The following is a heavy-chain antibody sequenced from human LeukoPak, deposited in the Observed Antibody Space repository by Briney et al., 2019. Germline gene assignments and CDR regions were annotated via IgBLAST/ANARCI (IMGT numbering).Heavy chain of an antibody. D-gene: IGHD2-2*01. Sequence: GRSLRLSCAASGFTFSSYAMHWVRQAPGKGLEWVAVISYDGSNKYYADSVKGRFTISRDNAKNSLYLQMNSLRAEDTAVYYCAREGYCNNTSCSLNAFDIWGQGTMVTVSS. CDR2: ISYDGSNK. CDR1: GFTFSSYA. CDR3: AREGYCNNTSCSLNAFDI. V-gene: IGHV3-30-3*01. J-gene: IGHJ3*02.